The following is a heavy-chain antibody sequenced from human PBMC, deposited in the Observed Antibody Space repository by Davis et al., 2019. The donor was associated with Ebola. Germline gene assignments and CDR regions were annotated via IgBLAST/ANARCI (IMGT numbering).Heavy chain of an antibody. J-gene: IGHJ6*04. D-gene: IGHD3-10*01. Sequence: SVKVSCKASGDTFSSYAISWVRQAPGQGLEWMGGIIPIFGTANYAQKLQGRVTMTTDTSTSTAYMELRSLRSDDTAVYYCARARGGPDSGMDVWGDGTTVTVSS. CDR1: GDTFSSYA. CDR3: ARARGGPDSGMDV. CDR2: IIPIFGTA. V-gene: IGHV1-69*05.